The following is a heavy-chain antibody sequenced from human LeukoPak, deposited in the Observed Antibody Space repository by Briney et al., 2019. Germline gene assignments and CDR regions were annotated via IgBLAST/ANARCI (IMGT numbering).Heavy chain of an antibody. Sequence: GGSLRLSCAASGFTLSNYAMSWVRQAPGKGLEWVSAISGSGGSTYYADSVKGRFTISRDNSKNTLYLQMNSLRAGDTAVYYCAKGPPEGPFDYCGQGTLVTVSS. J-gene: IGHJ4*02. CDR1: GFTLSNYA. CDR3: AKGPPEGPFDY. CDR2: ISGSGGST. V-gene: IGHV3-23*01.